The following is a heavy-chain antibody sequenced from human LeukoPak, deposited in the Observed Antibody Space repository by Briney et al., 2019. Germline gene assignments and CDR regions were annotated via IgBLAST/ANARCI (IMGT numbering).Heavy chain of an antibody. CDR3: AKESSGWYYFDY. CDR1: GFTFSSYG. D-gene: IGHD6-19*01. Sequence: GGSLRLSCAASGFTFSSYGMHWVRQAPGKGLEWVAVISYDGSNKYYADSVKGRFTISRDNSKNTLYLQMNSLRAEDTAVYYCAKESSGWYYFDYWGQGTLVTVSS. J-gene: IGHJ4*02. V-gene: IGHV3-30*18. CDR2: ISYDGSNK.